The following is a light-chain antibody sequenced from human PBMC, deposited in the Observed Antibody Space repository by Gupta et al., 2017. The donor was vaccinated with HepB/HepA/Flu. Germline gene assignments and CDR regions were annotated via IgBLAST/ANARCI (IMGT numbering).Light chain of an antibody. Sequence: QSVLTQPPSASVTPGQRVTISCSGSSSNKGSNTVNWYQQLPGTAPKLLIYSNNQRHSGVPDRFSGSKSGTSASLAISGLQSEDEADYYCAAWDDSMNGPAVVFGGGTKLTVL. J-gene: IGLJ2*01. CDR1: SSNKGSNT. CDR3: AAWDDSMNGPAVV. CDR2: SNN. V-gene: IGLV1-44*01.